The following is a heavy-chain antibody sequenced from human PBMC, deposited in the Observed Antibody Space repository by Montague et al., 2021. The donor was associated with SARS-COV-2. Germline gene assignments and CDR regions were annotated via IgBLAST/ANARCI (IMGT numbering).Heavy chain of an antibody. J-gene: IGHJ4*02. Sequence: SETLSLTCAVYGGSFSDYYWSWIRQSPGKGLEWIGEMHQSGATNCNPSLKSQATISVDTPNSQLSLRLNSVTAADTAVYYCAGRQGALYHLDIWGQGTLVTVSS. CDR2: MHQSGAT. V-gene: IGHV4-34*01. CDR3: AGRQGALYHLDI. CDR1: GGSFSDYY. D-gene: IGHD2-8*01.